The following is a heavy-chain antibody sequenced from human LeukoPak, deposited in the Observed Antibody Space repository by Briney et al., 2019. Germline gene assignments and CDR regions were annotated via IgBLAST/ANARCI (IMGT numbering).Heavy chain of an antibody. J-gene: IGHJ6*03. Sequence: ASVKVSCKASVYTFTSYYMHWVRQAPGQGLEWMGIINPSGGSTSYAQKFQGRVTMTRDTSTSPVYMELSSLRSEDTAVYYCAMMGPIGGSHEDSYSYYYYMDVWGKGTTVTVSS. D-gene: IGHD2-15*01. CDR3: AMMGPIGGSHEDSYSYYYYMDV. CDR2: INPSGGST. CDR1: VYTFTSYY. V-gene: IGHV1-46*01.